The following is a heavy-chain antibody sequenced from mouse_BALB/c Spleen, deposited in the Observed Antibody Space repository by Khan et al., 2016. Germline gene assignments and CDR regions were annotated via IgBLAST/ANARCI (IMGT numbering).Heavy chain of an antibody. CDR2: IDSANSNT. J-gene: IGHJ3*01. V-gene: IGHV14-3*02. D-gene: IGHD2-10*01. CDR3: APYCQGYAC. Sequence: MQLEESGAELVKPGASVKLSCTASGFNIKDTYMHWLKQRPEQGLEWIGRIDSANSNTIYDPKFQGKATITSDTSSNTAYLQLSSLTSEDSAVYYCAPYCQGYACWGQGTLVTVSA. CDR1: GFNIKDTY.